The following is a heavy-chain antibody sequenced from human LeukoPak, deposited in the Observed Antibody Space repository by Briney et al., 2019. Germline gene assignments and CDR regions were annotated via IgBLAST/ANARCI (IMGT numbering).Heavy chain of an antibody. V-gene: IGHV3-21*01. CDR3: ARVEESITMIVVASDAFDI. J-gene: IGHJ3*02. D-gene: IGHD3-22*01. CDR1: GFTFSSYS. Sequence: GGSLRLSCAASGFTFSSYSMNWVRQAPGKGLEWVSSISSSSSYIYYADSVKGRFTISRDNAKNSLYLQMNSLRAEDTAVYYCARVEESITMIVVASDAFDIWGQGTMVTVSS. CDR2: ISSSSSYI.